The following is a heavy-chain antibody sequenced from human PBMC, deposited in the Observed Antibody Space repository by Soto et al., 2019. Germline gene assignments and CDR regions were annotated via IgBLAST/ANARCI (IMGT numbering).Heavy chain of an antibody. V-gene: IGHV3-48*02. J-gene: IGHJ6*02. Sequence: GGSLRLSCAASGFTFSSYSMNWVRQAPGKGLEWVSYISSSSSTIYYADSVKCRFTISRDNAKYSRYLQMNSLRDEDTAVYYFARGGGGVTIFGVVIPHYSYYGMDVWGQGRTVTVS. D-gene: IGHD3-3*01. CDR2: ISSSSSTI. CDR1: GFTFSSYS. CDR3: ARGGGGVTIFGVVIPHYSYYGMDV.